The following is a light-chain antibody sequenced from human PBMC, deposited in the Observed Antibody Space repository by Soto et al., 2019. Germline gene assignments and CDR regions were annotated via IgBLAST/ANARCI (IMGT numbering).Light chain of an antibody. Sequence: QSALTQPPSASGSPGQSVTISCTGTKNDIGVYDFVSWYQHHPGKAPRLMIFDVSERPSGVPDRLSGSKSGNTASLTISGLQAEDEADYYCCLYAVTFYVFGNGTKVTVL. CDR3: CLYAVTFYV. CDR2: DVS. J-gene: IGLJ1*01. V-gene: IGLV2-8*01. CDR1: KNDIGVYDF.